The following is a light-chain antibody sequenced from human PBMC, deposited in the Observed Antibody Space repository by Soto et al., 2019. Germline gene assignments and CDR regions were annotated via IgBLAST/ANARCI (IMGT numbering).Light chain of an antibody. CDR2: EVR. CDR3: ASYTGSSTLV. Sequence: QSALAQPASVSGSPGQSITISCTGSNNDVGGYNYVCWYQHIPGKAPKLIIYEVRKRPSGISNRFSGSKSGNTASLTISGLQAEDEADYYCASYTGSSTLVFGAGTKLTVL. V-gene: IGLV2-14*01. CDR1: NNDVGGYNY. J-gene: IGLJ2*01.